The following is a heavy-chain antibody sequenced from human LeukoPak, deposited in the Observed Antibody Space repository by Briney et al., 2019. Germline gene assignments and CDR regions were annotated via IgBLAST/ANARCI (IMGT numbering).Heavy chain of an antibody. V-gene: IGHV4-31*03. Sequence: SETLSLTCTVSGGSISSGDYYWSWIRQHPGKGLEWIGHIYYSGRTYYNPSLKSRVTISVDTSKNQFSLKLASVTAADTAVYYCARGRASVDWGQGTLVTVSS. CDR3: ARGRASVD. CDR2: IYYSGRT. J-gene: IGHJ4*02. CDR1: GGSISSGDYY.